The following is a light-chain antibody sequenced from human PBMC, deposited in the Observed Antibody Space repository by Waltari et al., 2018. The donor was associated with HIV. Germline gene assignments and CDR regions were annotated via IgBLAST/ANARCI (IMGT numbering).Light chain of an antibody. Sequence: QSVLTQPPSVSAAPGQRITISCTGNISNIGAGSSVPWYHQLPGSAPKLLIYLNNNRPAGGPARFSGSKSGSSASLAITGLRAEDEGDYYCQSHDSSHSSIFGGGTKLTVL. V-gene: IGLV1-40*01. CDR3: QSHDSSHSSI. CDR1: ISNIGAGSS. J-gene: IGLJ2*01. CDR2: LNN.